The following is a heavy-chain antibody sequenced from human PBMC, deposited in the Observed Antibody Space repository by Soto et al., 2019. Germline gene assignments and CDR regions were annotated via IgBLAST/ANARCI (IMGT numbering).Heavy chain of an antibody. V-gene: IGHV3-33*01. D-gene: IGHD3-16*01. CDR2: IRPDGSNR. J-gene: IGHJ5*02. Sequence: QVQLVESGGGVVQPGWSLRLSCVTSGFTFSDYAMHWVRQAPGKGLDWVAVIRPDGSNRYYADSVKGRFTISRDISKNTLYLQMSSLRADDTAVYFCARVGRPQHLLTGFDNWGQGTLVTVSS. CDR3: ARVGRPQHLLTGFDN. CDR1: GFTFSDYA.